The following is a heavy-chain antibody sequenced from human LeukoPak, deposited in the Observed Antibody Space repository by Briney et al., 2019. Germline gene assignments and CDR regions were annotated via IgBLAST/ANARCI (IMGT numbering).Heavy chain of an antibody. Sequence: GGSLRLSCAASGFTFSSSTMNWVRQAPGKGLEWASSISSSSNYIYYADSVKGRFTISRDNAKNSLYLQMNSLRAEDTAVYYCARIPNSANFPNWFDPWGQGTLVTVSS. J-gene: IGHJ5*02. CDR2: ISSSSNYI. CDR1: GFTFSSST. CDR3: ARIPNSANFPNWFDP. V-gene: IGHV3-21*01. D-gene: IGHD4/OR15-4a*01.